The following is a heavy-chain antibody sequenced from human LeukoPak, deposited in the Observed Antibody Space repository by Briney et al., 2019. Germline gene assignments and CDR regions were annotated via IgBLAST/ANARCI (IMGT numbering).Heavy chain of an antibody. Sequence: ASVKVSCKASGYTFTSYDINWVRQATGQGLEWMGWMNPNSGNTGYAQKFQGRVTMTRNTSISTAYMELSSLRSEDTAVYYCARAKPGIAVAGTVSFDYWGQGTLVTVSS. CDR2: MNPNSGNT. CDR1: GYTFTSYD. V-gene: IGHV1-8*01. CDR3: ARAKPGIAVAGTVSFDY. J-gene: IGHJ4*02. D-gene: IGHD6-19*01.